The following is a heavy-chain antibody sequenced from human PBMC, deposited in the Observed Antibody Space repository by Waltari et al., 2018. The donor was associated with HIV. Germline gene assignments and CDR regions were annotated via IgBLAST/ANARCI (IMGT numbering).Heavy chain of an antibody. CDR1: W. Sequence: WMHWVRQGPGRGLVWVSRINNDGSNTNYADSVKGRFTISRDNAKNTLYLQMNSLRAEDTAVYSCVRDYDSSGYYSANWFDPWGQGTLVTVSS. V-gene: IGHV3-74*01. D-gene: IGHD3-22*01. CDR3: VRDYDSSGYYSANWFDP. J-gene: IGHJ5*02. CDR2: INNDGSNT.